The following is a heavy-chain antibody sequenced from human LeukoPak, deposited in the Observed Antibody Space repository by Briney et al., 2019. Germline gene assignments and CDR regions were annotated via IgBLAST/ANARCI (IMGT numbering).Heavy chain of an antibody. Sequence: SETLSLTCTVSGGSISSYYWSWIRQPPGKGLEWIGYIYYSGSTNYSPSLKSRVTISVDTSKNQFSLKLSSVTAADTAVYYCARDHGSDYGDQFFDYWGQGTLVTVSS. CDR3: ARDHGSDYGDQFFDY. V-gene: IGHV4-59*01. CDR1: GGSISSYY. D-gene: IGHD4-17*01. CDR2: IYYSGST. J-gene: IGHJ4*02.